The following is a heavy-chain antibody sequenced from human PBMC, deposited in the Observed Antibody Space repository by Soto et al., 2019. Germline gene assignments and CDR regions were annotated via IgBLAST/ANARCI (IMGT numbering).Heavy chain of an antibody. CDR1: GYSFTSYW. J-gene: IGHJ6*02. D-gene: IGHD6-13*01. V-gene: IGHV5-10-1*01. Sequence: GESLKISCKGSGYSFTSYWISWVRQMPGKGLEWMGRIDPSDSYTNYSPSFQGHVTISADKSISTAYLQWSSLKASDTAMYYCARRGAAAAAYYYYGMEVWGQGTTVTVPS. CDR3: ARRGAAAAAYYYYGMEV. CDR2: IDPSDSYT.